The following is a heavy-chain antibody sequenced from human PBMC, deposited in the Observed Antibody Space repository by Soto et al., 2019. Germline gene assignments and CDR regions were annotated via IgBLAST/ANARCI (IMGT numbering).Heavy chain of an antibody. CDR3: ARLRASSWYMGGYLDY. V-gene: IGHV3-11*06. J-gene: IGHJ4*02. D-gene: IGHD6-13*01. Sequence: GGSLRLSCAASGFTFSDYYMSWIRQAPGKGLEWVSYIVIGSDYTNYAESVKGRFTISRDNAKNSLYLEMNSLRAEDTAIYYCARLRASSWYMGGYLDYWGLGT. CDR2: IVIGSDYT. CDR1: GFTFSDYY.